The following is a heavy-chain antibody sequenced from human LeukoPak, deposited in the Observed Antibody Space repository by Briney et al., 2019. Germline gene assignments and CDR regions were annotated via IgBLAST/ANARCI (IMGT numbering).Heavy chain of an antibody. V-gene: IGHV3-30*02. CDR3: ARADYDILTGLLSRYYFDY. D-gene: IGHD3-9*01. CDR1: GFTFSSYG. J-gene: IGHJ4*02. Sequence: GGSLRLSCATSGFTFSSYGMHWVRQAPGKGLEWVAFIRYDGSNKDYVDSVKGRFTISRDNSKNTLYLQMNSLRAEDTAVYYCARADYDILTGLLSRYYFDYWGQGTLVTVSS. CDR2: IRYDGSNK.